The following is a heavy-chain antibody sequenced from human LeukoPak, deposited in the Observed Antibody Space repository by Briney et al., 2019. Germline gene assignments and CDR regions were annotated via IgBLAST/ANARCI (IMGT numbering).Heavy chain of an antibody. D-gene: IGHD6-19*01. CDR2: IASSGTTT. CDR1: GFPLSVYE. CDR3: ALLAVASDFDY. Sequence: TGGSLRLSCAVSGFPLSVYEMNWVRQAPGKGLEWVSNIASSGTTTYYAESVKGRFSISIDNAKNSLYLQMNSLRVEDTAVYYCALLAVASDFDYWGQGALVTVSS. J-gene: IGHJ4*02. V-gene: IGHV3-48*03.